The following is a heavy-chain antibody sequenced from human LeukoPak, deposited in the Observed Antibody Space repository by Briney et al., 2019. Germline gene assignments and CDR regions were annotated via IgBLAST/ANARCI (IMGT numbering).Heavy chain of an antibody. CDR1: GFTFSSYW. D-gene: IGHD2-2*01. V-gene: IGHV3-7*01. J-gene: IGHJ5*02. Sequence: GGSLRLSCAASGFTFSSYWMTWVRQAPGKGLEWVANIKQDGSEKYYVDSVRGRFTISRDNAQNSLSLQMNILRPQDTAVYYCARTYCRSTNCCYPSWGQGTLVTVSS. CDR3: ARTYCRSTNCCYPS. CDR2: IKQDGSEK.